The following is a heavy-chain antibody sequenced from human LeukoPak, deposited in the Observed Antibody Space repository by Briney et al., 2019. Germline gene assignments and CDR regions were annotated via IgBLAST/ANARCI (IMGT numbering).Heavy chain of an antibody. CDR2: IKSKTDGGTT. Sequence: PGGSLRLSCAASGFTFSNAWMSWVRQAPGKGLEWVGRIKSKTDGGTTDCAAPVKGRFTISRDDSKNTLYLQINSLRAEDTAVYFCAKVQITVVSPPDSWGQGTLVTVSS. J-gene: IGHJ4*02. CDR3: AKVQITVVSPPDS. D-gene: IGHD4-23*01. CDR1: GFTFSNAW. V-gene: IGHV3-15*01.